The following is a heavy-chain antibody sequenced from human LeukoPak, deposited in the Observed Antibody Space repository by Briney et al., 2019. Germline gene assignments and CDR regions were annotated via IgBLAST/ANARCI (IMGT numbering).Heavy chain of an antibody. D-gene: IGHD5-24*01. V-gene: IGHV3-48*01. Sequence: GGSLRLSCAASGFTFSKFSMNWVRQAPGKGLDWISYISRSSNTIYYADSVKGRFTISRDNAKNSLYLQMNSLSAEDTAVYYCARIGDGYDQKYDYWGQGTLVTVSS. CDR2: ISRSSNTI. CDR3: ARIGDGYDQKYDY. CDR1: GFTFSKFS. J-gene: IGHJ4*02.